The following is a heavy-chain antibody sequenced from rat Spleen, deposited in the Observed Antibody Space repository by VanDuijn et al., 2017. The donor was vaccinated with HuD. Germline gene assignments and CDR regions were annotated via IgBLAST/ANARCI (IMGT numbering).Heavy chain of an antibody. D-gene: IGHD1-2*01. CDR3: TTDNYSSYTGYVMDA. J-gene: IGHJ4*01. CDR1: GFSFSSNW. V-gene: IGHV5-29*01. Sequence: EVQLVESGGGLVQPGSPLKLSCAASGFSFSSNWLNWIRQSPKKGLEWVATIIYDGSSTYYRDSVKGRFTISRDNAKSTLYLQMNSLRSEDTATYYCTTDNYSSYTGYVMDAWGQGASVTVSS. CDR2: IIYDGSST.